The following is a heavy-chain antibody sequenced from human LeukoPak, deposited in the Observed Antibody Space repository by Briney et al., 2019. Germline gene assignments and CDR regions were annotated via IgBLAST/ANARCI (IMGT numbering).Heavy chain of an antibody. CDR2: ISGSGGST. Sequence: GGSLRLSCAASGFTFDDYAMHWVRQAPGKGLEWVSVISGSGGSTYYADSVKGRFTISRDNAKNSLYLQMNSLRAEDTAVYYCARDKGVNGAFDIWGQGTMVTVSS. J-gene: IGHJ3*02. D-gene: IGHD2-21*01. CDR3: ARDKGVNGAFDI. CDR1: GFTFDDYA. V-gene: IGHV3-43*02.